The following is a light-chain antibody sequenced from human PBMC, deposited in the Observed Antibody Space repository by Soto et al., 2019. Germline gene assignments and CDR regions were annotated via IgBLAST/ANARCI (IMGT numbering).Light chain of an antibody. CDR3: QQHGSSPPIT. J-gene: IGKJ5*01. Sequence: SPGTLSLSPGERATLSCRASQSVSSSYLAWYQQKPGQAPRLLIYGASSRATGIPDRFSGSGSGTDFTLTISRLEPEDFAVYSCQQHGSSPPITFGQGTRLEI. CDR1: QSVSSSY. V-gene: IGKV3-20*01. CDR2: GAS.